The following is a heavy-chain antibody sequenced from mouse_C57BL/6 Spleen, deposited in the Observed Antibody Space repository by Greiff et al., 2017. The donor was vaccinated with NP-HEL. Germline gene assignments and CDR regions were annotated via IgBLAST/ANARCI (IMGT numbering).Heavy chain of an antibody. CDR3: ARGNYYGSRAWFAY. CDR1: GYAFSSYW. J-gene: IGHJ3*01. Sequence: VQGVESGAELVKPGASVKISCKASGYAFSSYWMNWVKQRPGKGLEWIGQIYPGDGDTNYNGKFKGKATLTADKSSSTAYMQLSSLTSEDSAVYFCARGNYYGSRAWFAYWGQGTLVTVSA. CDR2: IYPGDGDT. D-gene: IGHD1-1*01. V-gene: IGHV1-80*01.